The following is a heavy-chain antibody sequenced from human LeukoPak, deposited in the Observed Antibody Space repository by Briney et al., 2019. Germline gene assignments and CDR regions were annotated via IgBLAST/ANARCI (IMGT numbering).Heavy chain of an antibody. CDR1: GYTFTSYY. Sequence: ASVKVSCEASGYTFTSYYMHWVRQAPGQGLEWMGIINPSGGSTSYAQKFQGRVTMTRDMSTSTVYMELSSLRSEDTAVYYCARGRVFGYYYDSSLGYWGQGTLVTVSS. CDR2: INPSGGST. J-gene: IGHJ4*02. CDR3: ARGRVFGYYYDSSLGY. V-gene: IGHV1-46*01. D-gene: IGHD3-22*01.